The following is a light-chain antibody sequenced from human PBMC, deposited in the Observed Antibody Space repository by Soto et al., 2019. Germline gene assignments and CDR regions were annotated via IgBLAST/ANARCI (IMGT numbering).Light chain of an antibody. CDR1: QSVLYSSNNKNY. CDR2: WAS. V-gene: IGKV4-1*01. J-gene: IGKJ4*01. CDR3: HQYYITPLT. Sequence: DLVMTQSPDSLAVSLGERATINCKPSQSVLYSSNNKNYLAWYQQKPGQPPRLLIYWASTRESGVPDRFSGSGSGTDFTLPISSLQAEEVAVDYCHQYYITPLTFGGGTKVEI.